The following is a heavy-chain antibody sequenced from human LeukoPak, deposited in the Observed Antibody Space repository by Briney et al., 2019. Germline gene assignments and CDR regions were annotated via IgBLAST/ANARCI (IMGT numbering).Heavy chain of an antibody. D-gene: IGHD1-26*01. J-gene: IGHJ6*03. CDR2: YSGST. CDR3: ARAGLGTTWDYYMDV. Sequence: SETLSLTCTVSGGSFSPYYWSWIRQSPGKGLEWIGYYSGSTNYNPSLKSRVTISVDTSKNQFSLKLSSVTAADTAVYYCARAGLGTTWDYYMDVWGKGTKVTVSS. CDR1: GGSFSPYY. V-gene: IGHV4-59*01.